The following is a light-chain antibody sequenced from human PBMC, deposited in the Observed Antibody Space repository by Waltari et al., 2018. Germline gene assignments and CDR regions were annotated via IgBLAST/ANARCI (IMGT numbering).Light chain of an antibody. CDR3: QKYGTRPAT. CDR2: DAS. Sequence: EIVLTQSPGTLSLSPGERATLSCRVSQSVSRTLAWYQQKPGQAPRLLIYDASIRATGIPDRFSGSGSGTDFSLTISRLEPEDFAVYYCQKYGTRPATFGQGTKVEIK. V-gene: IGKV3-20*01. J-gene: IGKJ1*01. CDR1: QSVSRT.